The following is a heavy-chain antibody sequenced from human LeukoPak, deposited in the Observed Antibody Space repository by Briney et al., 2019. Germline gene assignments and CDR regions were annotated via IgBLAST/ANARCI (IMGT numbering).Heavy chain of an antibody. Sequence: SETLSLTCAVYGGSFSGYYWSWIRQPPGKGLEWIGEINHSGSTNYNPSLKSRVTISVDTSKNQFSLKLSSVTAADTAVYYCARSLWFGEFAHGYWGQGTLVTVSS. CDR2: INHSGST. J-gene: IGHJ4*02. CDR3: ARSLWFGEFAHGY. CDR1: GGSFSGYY. V-gene: IGHV4-34*01. D-gene: IGHD3-10*01.